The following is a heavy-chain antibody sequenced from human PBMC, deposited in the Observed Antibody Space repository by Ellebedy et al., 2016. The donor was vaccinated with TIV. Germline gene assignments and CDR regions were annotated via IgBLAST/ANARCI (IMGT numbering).Heavy chain of an antibody. CDR2: ISSSATYI. CDR3: ARPGASYSSSWYDFDC. V-gene: IGHV3-21*01. J-gene: IGHJ4*02. CDR1: GFSFRSYW. D-gene: IGHD6-13*01. Sequence: GESLKISCVASGFSFRSYWMSWVRQAPGKGLEWVSSISSSATYIHSADSVKGRFTISRDNAKNLLYLQMNSLRVEDTAVYYCARPGASYSSSWYDFDCWGQGTLVTVSS.